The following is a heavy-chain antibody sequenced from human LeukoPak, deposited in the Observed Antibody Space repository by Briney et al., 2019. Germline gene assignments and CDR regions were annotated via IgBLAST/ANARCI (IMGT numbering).Heavy chain of an antibody. D-gene: IGHD2/OR15-2a*01. CDR1: GFTFSTYE. V-gene: IGHV3-48*03. CDR2: ISSSGSTV. CDR3: ARSTFLGY. Sequence: GSLRLSCAASGFTFSTYEMNWVRQAPGKGLEWVSYISSSGSTVYYADSVKGRFTISRDNAKSSLHLQMNSLRAEDTAVYYCARSTFLGYWGQGTLVTVSS. J-gene: IGHJ4*02.